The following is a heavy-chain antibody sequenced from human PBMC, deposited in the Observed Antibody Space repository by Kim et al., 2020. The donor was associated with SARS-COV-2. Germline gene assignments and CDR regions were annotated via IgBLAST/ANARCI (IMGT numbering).Heavy chain of an antibody. CDR2: IYYSGST. V-gene: IGHV4-59*08. J-gene: IGHJ4*02. CDR3: ARRRDGYADY. CDR1: GGSISSYY. D-gene: IGHD5-12*01. Sequence: SETLSLTCTVSGGSISSYYWSWIRQPPGKGLEWIGYIYYSGSTNYNPSLKSRVTISVDTSKNQFSLKLSSVTAADTAVYYCARRRDGYADYWGQGTLVTVSS.